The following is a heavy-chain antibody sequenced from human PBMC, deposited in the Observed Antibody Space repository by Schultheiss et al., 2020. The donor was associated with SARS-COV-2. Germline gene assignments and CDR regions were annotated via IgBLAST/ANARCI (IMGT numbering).Heavy chain of an antibody. J-gene: IGHJ6*03. CDR1: GFTFRSYA. CDR3: ARDGRTTGSYYMDV. V-gene: IGHV3-30*04. CDR2: ISYDGSNK. Sequence: GGSLRLSCAASGFTFRSYAMHWVRQAPGKGLEWVAVISYDGSNKYYADSVKGRFTISRDNSKNTLYLQMNSLRAEDTAVYYCARDGRTTGSYYMDVWGKGTTVTVSS. D-gene: IGHD4-11*01.